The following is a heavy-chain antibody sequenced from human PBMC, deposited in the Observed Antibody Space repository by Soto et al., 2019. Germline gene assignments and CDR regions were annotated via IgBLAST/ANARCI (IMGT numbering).Heavy chain of an antibody. D-gene: IGHD6-6*01. V-gene: IGHV1-46*01. Sequence: GASVKVSCKASGYTFTSYYMHWVRQAPGQGLEWMGIINPSGGSTSYAQKFQGRVTMTRDTSTSTVYMELSSLRSEDTAVYYCARDREKIAALYYFDYWGQGTLVTVYS. CDR1: GYTFTSYY. CDR3: ARDREKIAALYYFDY. CDR2: INPSGGST. J-gene: IGHJ4*02.